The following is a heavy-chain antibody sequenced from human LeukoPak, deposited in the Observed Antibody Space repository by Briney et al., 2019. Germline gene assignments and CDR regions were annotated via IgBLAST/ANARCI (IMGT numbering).Heavy chain of an antibody. D-gene: IGHD6-25*01. V-gene: IGHV4-59*08. Sequence: KPSETLSLTCTVSGVSIGGYYWSWLRQPRGKGLEWLGYTHHSGTTNYNPSVGSRLTTSVDTSRKQVSLKLSSVTAADTAVYYCARHSADRAFDIWGQGTMVTVSS. CDR1: GVSIGGYY. J-gene: IGHJ3*02. CDR3: ARHSADRAFDI. CDR2: THHSGTT.